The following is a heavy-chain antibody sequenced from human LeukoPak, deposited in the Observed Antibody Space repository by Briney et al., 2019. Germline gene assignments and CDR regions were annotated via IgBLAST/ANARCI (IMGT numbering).Heavy chain of an antibody. CDR1: GGSISSGGYS. D-gene: IGHD3-22*01. V-gene: IGHV4-30-2*01. CDR2: IYHSGST. CDR3: ARDVRYNDSSGYYDAFDI. J-gene: IGHJ3*02. Sequence: SETLSLTCAVSGGSISSGGYSWSWIRQPPGKGLEWIGYIYHSGSTYYNPSLKSRVTISVDRSKNQFSLKLSSVTAADTAVYYCARDVRYNDSSGYYDAFDIWGQGTMVTVSS.